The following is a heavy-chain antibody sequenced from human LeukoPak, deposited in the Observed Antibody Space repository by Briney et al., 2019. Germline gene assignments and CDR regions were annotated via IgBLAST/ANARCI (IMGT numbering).Heavy chain of an antibody. CDR1: GFTFRSYG. CDR2: IRYDGSNK. V-gene: IGHV3-30*02. Sequence: PGGSLRLYCAAAGFTFRSYGMDWVRHAPGKGLEWVTFIRYDGSNKYYTDSGKGRFTISRYNSKNTLDLQMNSLRTEHTAVYYCAKDSYYYYIDVWGKGTTVTVSS. CDR3: AKDSYYYYIDV. J-gene: IGHJ6*03.